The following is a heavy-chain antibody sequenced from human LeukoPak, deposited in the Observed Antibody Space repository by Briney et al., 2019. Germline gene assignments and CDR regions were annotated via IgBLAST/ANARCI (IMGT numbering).Heavy chain of an antibody. J-gene: IGHJ4*02. V-gene: IGHV4-59*01. D-gene: IGHD3-16*01. CDR3: ARGGGTFDY. CDR2: IFYSGNT. Sequence: SETLSLTCTVSGGSISSYYWSWIRQAPGKGLEWIGYIFYSGNTNYNPSLKSRVSISADTSKNQFSLKLSSVTAADTAVFYCARGGGTFDYWGQGILVTVSS. CDR1: GGSISSYY.